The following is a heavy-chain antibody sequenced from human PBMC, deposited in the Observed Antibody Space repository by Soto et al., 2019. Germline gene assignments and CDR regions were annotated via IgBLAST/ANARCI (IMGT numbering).Heavy chain of an antibody. CDR3: ARAPGCSSTSCYIYPLDY. CDR1: GYTFTGYY. J-gene: IGHJ4*02. Sequence: ASVKVSCKASGYTFTGYYMHWVRQAPGQGLEWMGWINPNSGGTNYAQKFQGWVTMTRDTSISTAYMELSRLRSDDTAVYYCARAPGCSSTSCYIYPLDYWGQGTLVTVSS. CDR2: INPNSGGT. V-gene: IGHV1-2*04. D-gene: IGHD2-2*02.